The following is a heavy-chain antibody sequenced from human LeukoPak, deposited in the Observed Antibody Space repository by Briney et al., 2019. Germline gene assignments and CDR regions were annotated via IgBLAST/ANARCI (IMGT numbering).Heavy chain of an antibody. CDR1: GGSISSSSYY. J-gene: IGHJ4*02. D-gene: IGHD3/OR15-3a*01. Sequence: PSETLSLTCTVSGGSISSSSYYWGWIRQPPGKGLEWIGSIYYSGSAYYNPSLKSRVTISVDTSKNQFSLKLSSVTAADTAVYYCARPDFWDWGQGTLVTVSS. V-gene: IGHV4-39*01. CDR3: ARPDFWD. CDR2: IYYSGSA.